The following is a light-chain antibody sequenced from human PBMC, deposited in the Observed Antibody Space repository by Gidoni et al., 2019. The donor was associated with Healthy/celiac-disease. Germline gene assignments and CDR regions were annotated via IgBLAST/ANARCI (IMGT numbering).Light chain of an antibody. CDR2: DAS. Sequence: DIVLTQSPATLSLSPGERATLSCRASQSVSSYLAWYQQKPGQAPRLLIYDASNRATGIPARFSGSGSGTDFTLTISSLEPEDFAVYYCQQRSNSPTFXGXTKVXIK. V-gene: IGKV3-11*01. CDR3: QQRSNSPT. CDR1: QSVSSY. J-gene: IGKJ4*01.